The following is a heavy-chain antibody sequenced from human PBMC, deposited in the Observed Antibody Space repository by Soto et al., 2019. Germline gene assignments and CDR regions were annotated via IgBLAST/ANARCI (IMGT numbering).Heavy chain of an antibody. D-gene: IGHD3-16*01. CDR1: GGSVSSSNHC. CDR3: VRGFLRTAGDL. CDR2: MYYSGSS. Sequence: QVQLQESGPGLVKPSETLSLTCTVSGGSVSSSNHCWSWIRQPPGKGLEWIGYMYYSGSSNYSPSLKNRVTMSMDASKNQFSLRLTSVTAADTAVYYCVRGFLRTAGDLWGQGTLVTVSS. V-gene: IGHV4-61*01. J-gene: IGHJ4*02.